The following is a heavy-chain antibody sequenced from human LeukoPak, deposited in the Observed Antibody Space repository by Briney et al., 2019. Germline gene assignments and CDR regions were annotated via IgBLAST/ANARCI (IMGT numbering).Heavy chain of an antibody. J-gene: IGHJ3*02. Sequence: ASVKVSCKASGYTFTYRYLHWVRQAPGQALEWMGWITPFNGNTNYEQKFQDRVTITRDRFMSTAYMELSSLTSEDTAMYYCASRSYYDSSGTTVDAFDIWGQGTMVTVSS. CDR3: ASRSYYDSSGTTVDAFDI. CDR1: GYTFTYRY. D-gene: IGHD3-22*01. CDR2: ITPFNGNT. V-gene: IGHV1-45*02.